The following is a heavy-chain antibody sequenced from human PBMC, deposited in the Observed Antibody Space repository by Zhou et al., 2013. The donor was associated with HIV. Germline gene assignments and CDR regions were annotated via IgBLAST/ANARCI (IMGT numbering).Heavy chain of an antibody. CDR3: GRDWGSYDAFDI. J-gene: IGHJ3*02. V-gene: IGHV1-8*03. Sequence: QVQLVQSGAEVKKPGASVKVSCKASGYTFTSYDIGWVRQATGQGLEWMGWTNPNSGNTGYAQKFQGRVTITRNTSISTAYMELGSLRSEDTAVYYCGRDWGSYDAFDIWGQGTLVTVSS. CDR1: GYTFTSYD. D-gene: IGHD3-16*01. CDR2: TNPNSGNT.